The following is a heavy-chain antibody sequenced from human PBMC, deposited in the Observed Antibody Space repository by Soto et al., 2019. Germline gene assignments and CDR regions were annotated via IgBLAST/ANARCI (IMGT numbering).Heavy chain of an antibody. Sequence: PSETLPLTCTVSGGSIGTYYWSWIRQHPGKGLEWIGYIYYSGSTYYNPSLKSRVTISVDTSKNQFSLKLSSVTAADTAVYYCARARAEYYYELVDPWGQGTLVTVSS. D-gene: IGHD3-22*01. CDR2: IYYSGST. CDR1: GGSIGTYY. J-gene: IGHJ5*02. CDR3: ARARAEYYYELVDP. V-gene: IGHV4-31*03.